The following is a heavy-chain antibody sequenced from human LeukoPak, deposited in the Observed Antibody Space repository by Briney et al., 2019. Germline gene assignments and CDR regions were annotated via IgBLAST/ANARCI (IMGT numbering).Heavy chain of an antibody. D-gene: IGHD3-10*01. CDR1: GYTFTSYN. CDR3: ARVPSFSYGSGSYYNY. V-gene: IGHV1-46*01. J-gene: IGHJ4*02. Sequence: GASVKVSCTASGYTFTSYNMHWVRQAPGQGLEWMGIIIPSGGSTAYAQKFQGRVTMTRDTSTSTVYMELNSLRSEDTAVYYCARVPSFSYGSGSYYNYWGQGTLVTVSS. CDR2: IIPSGGST.